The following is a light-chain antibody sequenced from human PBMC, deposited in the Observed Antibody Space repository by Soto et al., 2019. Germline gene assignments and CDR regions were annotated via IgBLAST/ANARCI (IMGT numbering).Light chain of an antibody. CDR1: NIDSRT. Sequence: SYELTQPPLVSVAPGQTATISCGENNIDSRTVHWYQQKPGQAPLLVVYDNSFRPSGIPNRFSGSNSGNTATLTISRVEAGDEADYYCQVWDNVDDHIYVFGTGTKVTVL. J-gene: IGLJ1*01. V-gene: IGLV3-21*02. CDR3: QVWDNVDDHIYV. CDR2: DNS.